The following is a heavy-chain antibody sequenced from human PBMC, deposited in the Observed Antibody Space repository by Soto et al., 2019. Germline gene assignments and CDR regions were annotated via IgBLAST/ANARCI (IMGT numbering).Heavy chain of an antibody. CDR3: AREVPWLVVVVPAATHNWFDP. CDR1: GGTFSSYA. D-gene: IGHD2-2*01. V-gene: IGHV1-69*13. Sequence: ASVKVSCKASGGTFSSYAISWVRQAPGQGLEWMGGIIPIFGTANYAQKFQGRVTITADESTSTAYMELSSLRSEDTAVYYCAREVPWLVVVVPAATHNWFDPWGQGTLVTVSS. CDR2: IIPIFGTA. J-gene: IGHJ5*02.